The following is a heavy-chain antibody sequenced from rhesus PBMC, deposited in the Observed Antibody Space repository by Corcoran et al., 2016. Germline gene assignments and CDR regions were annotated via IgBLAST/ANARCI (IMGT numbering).Heavy chain of an antibody. J-gene: IGHJ6*01. CDR2: VYSFNARN. V-gene: IGHV4-143*01. CDR3: ARQGYTDHLGGLDS. CDR1: GGSISGYYN. Sequence: QVQLQESGPGLVKPSETLSLTCTVSGGSISGYYNWNWIRPSPGKGLERIGAVYSFNARNKDTHSPKSQGTSSKDTSKTQFSVRLTAVTAADAAVYYCARQGYTDHLGGLDSWGQGVVVTVSS. D-gene: IGHD2-39*02.